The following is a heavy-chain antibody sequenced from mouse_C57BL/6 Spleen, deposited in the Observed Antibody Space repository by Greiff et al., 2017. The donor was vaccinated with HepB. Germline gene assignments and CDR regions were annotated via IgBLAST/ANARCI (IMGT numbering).Heavy chain of an antibody. CDR2: IYPGSGST. Sequence: QVQLQQPGAELVKPGASVKMSCKASGYTFTSYWITWVKQRPGQGLEWIGDIYPGSGSTNYNEKFKSKATLTVDTSSSTAYMQLSSLTSEDSAVYYCAREELLLRSFFFDYWGQGTTLTVSS. J-gene: IGHJ2*01. V-gene: IGHV1-55*01. CDR1: GYTFTSYW. D-gene: IGHD1-1*01. CDR3: AREELLLRSFFFDY.